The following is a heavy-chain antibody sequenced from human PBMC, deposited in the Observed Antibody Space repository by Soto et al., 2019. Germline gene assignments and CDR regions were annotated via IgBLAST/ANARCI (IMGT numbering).Heavy chain of an antibody. CDR1: GFTFSSYS. J-gene: IGHJ6*02. V-gene: IGHV3-21*01. Sequence: GGSLRLSCAASGFTFSSYSMNWVRQAPGKGLEWVSSISSSSSYIYYADSVKGRFTISRDNAKNSLYLQMNSLRAEDTAVYYCARVADYSYYYYGMDVWGQGTTVTVSS. CDR3: ARVADYSYYYYGMDV. CDR2: ISSSSSYI. D-gene: IGHD5-12*01.